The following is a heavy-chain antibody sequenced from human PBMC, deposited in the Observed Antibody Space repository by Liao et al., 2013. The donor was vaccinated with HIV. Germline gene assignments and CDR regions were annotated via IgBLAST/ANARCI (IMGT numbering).Heavy chain of an antibody. Sequence: QVQLQQWGAGLLKPSETLSLTCAVYGGSFSDYYWSWIRQPPEKGLEWIGEINHSGSTNYNPSLKSRVTISVDTSKNQFSLKLSSVTAADTAVYYCARGPLIWGFRDAFDIWGQGTVSPSLQ. CDR1: GGSFSDYY. CDR3: ARGPLIWGFRDAFDI. V-gene: IGHV4-34*01. J-gene: IGHJ3*02. CDR2: INHSGST. D-gene: IGHD3-16*01.